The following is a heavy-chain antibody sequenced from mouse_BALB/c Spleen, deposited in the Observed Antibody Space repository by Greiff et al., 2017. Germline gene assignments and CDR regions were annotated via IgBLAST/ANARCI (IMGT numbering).Heavy chain of an antibody. CDR1: GYSITSGYY. Sequence: EVQRVESGPGLVKPSQSLSLTCSVTGYSITSGYYWNWIRQFPGNKLEWMGYISYDGSNNYNPSLKNRISITRDTSKNQFFLKLNSVTTEDTATYYCARGGYDGAWFAYWGQGTLVTVSA. CDR3: ARGGYDGAWFAY. V-gene: IGHV3-6*02. D-gene: IGHD2-2*01. J-gene: IGHJ3*01. CDR2: ISYDGSN.